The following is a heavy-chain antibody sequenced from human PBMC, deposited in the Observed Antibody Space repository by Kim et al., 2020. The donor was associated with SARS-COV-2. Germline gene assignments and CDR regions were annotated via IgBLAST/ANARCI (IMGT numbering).Heavy chain of an antibody. Sequence: GGSLRLSCAASGFTFDDYTMHWVRQAPGKGLEWVSLISWDGGSTYYADSVKGRFTISRDNSKNSLYLQMNSLRTEDTALYYCAKGEGLAVAGTGVDYWGQGTLVTVSS. D-gene: IGHD6-19*01. J-gene: IGHJ4*02. CDR2: ISWDGGST. CDR1: GFTFDDYT. V-gene: IGHV3-43*01. CDR3: AKGEGLAVAGTGVDY.